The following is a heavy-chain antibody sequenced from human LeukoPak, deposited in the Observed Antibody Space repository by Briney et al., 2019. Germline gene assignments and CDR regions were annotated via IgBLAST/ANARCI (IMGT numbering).Heavy chain of an antibody. CDR3: ARDNPYDFWSGYPTGYMDV. D-gene: IGHD3-3*01. CDR1: GFTFSSYA. Sequence: PGGSLRLSCAASGFTFSSYAMSWVRQAPGKGLEWVSAISGSGGSTYYADSVKGRFTISRDNSKNTLYLQMNSLRAEDTAVYYCARDNPYDFWSGYPTGYMDVWGQGTTVTVSS. J-gene: IGHJ6*02. V-gene: IGHV3-23*01. CDR2: ISGSGGST.